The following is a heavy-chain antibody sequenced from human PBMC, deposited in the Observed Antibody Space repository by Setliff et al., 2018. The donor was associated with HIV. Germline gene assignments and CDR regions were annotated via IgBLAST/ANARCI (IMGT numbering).Heavy chain of an antibody. CDR1: GGTFSSYA. J-gene: IGHJ4*01. V-gene: IGHV1-69*05. CDR3: ARDGLLVAGIRFDY. D-gene: IGHD6-19*01. Sequence: SVKVSCKTSGGTFSSYAVSWVRQAPGQGLEWMGGIIPAFGTANYAQKFQGRVTITTDESTSTAYMELSGLRSEDTAVYFCARDGLLVAGIRFDYWGQGTLVTISS. CDR2: IIPAFGTA.